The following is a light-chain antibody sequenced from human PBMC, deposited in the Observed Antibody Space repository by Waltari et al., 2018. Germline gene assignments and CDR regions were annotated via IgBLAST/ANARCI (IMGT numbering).Light chain of an antibody. CDR2: AAS. J-gene: IGKJ3*01. CDR1: QGISSW. V-gene: IGKV1-12*01. Sequence: DIQMTQSPSSVSASVGDRVTITCRASQGISSWLAWYEQKPVKAPKLPISAASRLQRGVPSRCSGSXSGTDFTLTLSSLQPQDFATYYCQQANSFPLTFGPGTKVDIK. CDR3: QQANSFPLT.